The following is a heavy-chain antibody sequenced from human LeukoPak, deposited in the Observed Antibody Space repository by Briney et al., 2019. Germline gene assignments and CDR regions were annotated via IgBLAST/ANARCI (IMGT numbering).Heavy chain of an antibody. CDR1: GGTFSSYA. J-gene: IGHJ4*02. D-gene: IGHD3-22*01. Sequence: SVKVSCEASGGTFSSYAIGWVRQAPGQGLEWMVGIIPIFGTANYAQKFQGRVTITADESTSTAYMELSSLRSEDTAVYYCARGDYYDSSGYYLLYYFDYWGQGTLVTVSS. V-gene: IGHV1-69*13. CDR3: ARGDYYDSSGYYLLYYFDY. CDR2: IIPIFGTA.